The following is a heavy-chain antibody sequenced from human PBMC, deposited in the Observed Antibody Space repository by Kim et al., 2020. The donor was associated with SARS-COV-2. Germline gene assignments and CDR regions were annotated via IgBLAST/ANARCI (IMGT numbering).Heavy chain of an antibody. CDR1: GGTFSSYT. D-gene: IGHD3-22*01. CDR3: ARGSHGYYYDSDDAFDL. Sequence: SVKVSCKASGGTFSSYTISWVRQAPGQGLEWMGRIIPILGIANYVQKFQGRVTITADKYTSTAYMELSSLRSEDTAVYYCARGSHGYYYDSDDAFDLWGQGTIVPVSS. V-gene: IGHV1-69*02. J-gene: IGHJ3*01. CDR2: IIPILGIA.